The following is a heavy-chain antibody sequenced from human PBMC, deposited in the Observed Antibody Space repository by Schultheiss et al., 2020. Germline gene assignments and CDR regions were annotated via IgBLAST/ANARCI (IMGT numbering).Heavy chain of an antibody. D-gene: IGHD2-15*01. CDR1: GGSISSYY. CDR3: ARKREGYCSGGSCWEGTGDGLSDP. V-gene: IGHV4-59*12. CDR2: IYYSGST. Sequence: SETLSLTCTVSGGSISSYYWSWIRQPPGKGLEWIGYIYYSGSTNYNPSLKSRVTISVDTSKTQFSLKLSSVTAADTAVYYCARKREGYCSGGSCWEGTGDGLSDPWGQGTLVTVSS. J-gene: IGHJ5*02.